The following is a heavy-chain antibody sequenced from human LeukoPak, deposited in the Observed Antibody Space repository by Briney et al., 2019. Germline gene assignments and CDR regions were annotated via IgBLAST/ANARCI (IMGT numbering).Heavy chain of an antibody. D-gene: IGHD3-22*01. Sequence: ASVKVSCKASGYTFTGYYMHWVRQAPGQGLEWMGWINPNRGGTNSAQKFQGRVTMTRDTSIITAYMELSRLRSDDTAVYFCARGYYDSSDYEYFQHWGQGTLVTVSS. CDR2: INPNRGGT. J-gene: IGHJ1*01. CDR3: ARGYYDSSDYEYFQH. CDR1: GYTFTGYY. V-gene: IGHV1-2*02.